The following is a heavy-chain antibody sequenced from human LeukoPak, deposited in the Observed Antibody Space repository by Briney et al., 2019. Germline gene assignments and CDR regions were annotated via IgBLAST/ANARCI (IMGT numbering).Heavy chain of an antibody. D-gene: IGHD1-26*01. Sequence: GGSLRLSCAASGFTFNTYSMNWVRQAPGQGLEWVSYITSSSSTMFYAGSVRGRFTISRDNAKNSLYLQMNSLRAEDTAVYFCAKGSGWEASYFYYYMDVWGKGTTVTISS. CDR2: ITSSSSTM. CDR3: AKGSGWEASYFYYYMDV. CDR1: GFTFNTYS. V-gene: IGHV3-48*01. J-gene: IGHJ6*03.